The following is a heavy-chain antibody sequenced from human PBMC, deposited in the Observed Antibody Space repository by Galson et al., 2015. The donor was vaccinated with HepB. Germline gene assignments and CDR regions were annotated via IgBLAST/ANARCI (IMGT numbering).Heavy chain of an antibody. CDR2: ISTNSANT. V-gene: IGHV1-18*01. CDR3: ARDVRYAFEM. D-gene: IGHD3-10*02. CDR1: GYTFTRNG. J-gene: IGHJ3*02. Sequence: SVKVSCKASGYTFTRNGISWVRQAPGQGLEWMGWISTNSANTYYAQKFQDRLIMTTERSTSTAYMELRSLPSDDTAFYYCARDVRYAFEMWGQGTMVTVS.